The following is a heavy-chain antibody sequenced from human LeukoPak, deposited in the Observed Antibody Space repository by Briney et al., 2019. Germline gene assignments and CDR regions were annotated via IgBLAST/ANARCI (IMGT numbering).Heavy chain of an antibody. V-gene: IGHV4-34*01. D-gene: IGHD3-10*01. J-gene: IGHJ6*03. Sequence: SETLSLTCAVYGGSFSGYYWSWIRQPPGKGLEWIGSIYHSGSTYYNPSLKSRVTISVDTSKNQFSLKLSSVTAADTAVYYCARYYGSGSIYYYYYYMDVWGKGTTVTVSS. CDR1: GGSFSGYY. CDR3: ARYYGSGSIYYYYYYMDV. CDR2: IYHSGST.